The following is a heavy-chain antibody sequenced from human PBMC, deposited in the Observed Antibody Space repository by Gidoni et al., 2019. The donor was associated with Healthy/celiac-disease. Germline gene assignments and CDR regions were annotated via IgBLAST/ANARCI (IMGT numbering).Heavy chain of an antibody. CDR1: GFRFDDYS. CDR2: ISCNSGSI. J-gene: IGHJ4*02. D-gene: IGHD6-13*01. Sequence: EVQLVESGGGLVQPGRSLRLHCAASGFRFDDYSMRWVRQAPGKGLEWVSGISCNSGSICYADSVKGLFTISRDNAKNSLYLQMNSLSAEDTALYYCAKDMSHLIAAAAYFDYWGQGTLVTVSS. CDR3: AKDMSHLIAAAAYFDY. V-gene: IGHV3-9*01.